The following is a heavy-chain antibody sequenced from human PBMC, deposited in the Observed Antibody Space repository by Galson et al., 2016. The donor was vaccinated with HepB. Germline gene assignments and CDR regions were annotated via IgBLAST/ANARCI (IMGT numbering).Heavy chain of an antibody. V-gene: IGHV3-23*01. CDR3: AKLVGTGYDGYYYSMDV. CDR1: GFTFSSYA. Sequence: SLRLSCAASGFTFSSYAMTWVRQAPGKGLEWVSAISGSGGTTYYADSVKGRFTISRDNSKNTLYLQMNSLRAEDTAVYHCAKLVGTGYDGYYYSMDVWGTGTTGTVAS. J-gene: IGHJ6*04. D-gene: IGHD5-12*01. CDR2: ISGSGGTT.